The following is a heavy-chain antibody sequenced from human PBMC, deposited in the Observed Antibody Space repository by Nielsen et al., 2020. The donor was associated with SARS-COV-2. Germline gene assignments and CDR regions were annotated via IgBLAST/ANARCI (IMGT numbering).Heavy chain of an antibody. V-gene: IGHV3-7*01. D-gene: IGHD2-2*01. CDR2: IKQDGSEK. J-gene: IGHJ5*02. CDR1: GFTFSSYW. CDR3: ARERPHYAP. Sequence: GESLKISCAASGFTFSSYWMSWVRQAPGKGLEWVANIKQDGSEKYYVDSVKGRFTISRDNAKNSLYLQMNSLRAEDTAVYYCARERPHYAPWGQRTLVTVSS.